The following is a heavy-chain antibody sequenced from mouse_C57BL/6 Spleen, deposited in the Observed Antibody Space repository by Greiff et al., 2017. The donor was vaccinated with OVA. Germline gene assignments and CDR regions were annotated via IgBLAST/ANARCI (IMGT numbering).Heavy chain of an antibody. D-gene: IGHD4-1*01. J-gene: IGHJ4*01. Sequence: VKLMESGPGLVAPSQSLSITCTVSGFSLTSYGVHWVRQPPGKGLEWLVVIWSDGSTTYNSALKSRLSISKDNSKSQVFLKMNSLQTDDTAMYYCARHKTGTGGYAMDYWGQGTSVTVSS. CDR2: IWSDGST. V-gene: IGHV2-6-1*01. CDR3: ARHKTGTGGYAMDY. CDR1: GFSLTSYG.